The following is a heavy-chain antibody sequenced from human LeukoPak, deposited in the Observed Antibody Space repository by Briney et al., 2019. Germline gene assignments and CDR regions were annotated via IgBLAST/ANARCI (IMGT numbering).Heavy chain of an antibody. CDR1: GYTFTGSY. J-gene: IGHJ3*02. CDR2: IIPILATA. CDR3: ARAYSYAADDAFDI. D-gene: IGHD5-18*01. V-gene: IGHV1-69*08. Sequence: GASVKVSCKASGYTFTGSYIHWVRQAPGQGLEWMGRIIPILATANYAQKFQGRITITADTSTSTAYMELSSLRSEDTAVYYCARAYSYAADDAFDIWGQGTMVTVSS.